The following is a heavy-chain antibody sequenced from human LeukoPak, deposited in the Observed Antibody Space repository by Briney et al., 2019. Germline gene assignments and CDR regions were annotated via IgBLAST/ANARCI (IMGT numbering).Heavy chain of an antibody. Sequence: GTSVKVSCKASGFTFTSSAMQWVRQARGQRLEWIGWIVVGSGNTNYAQKFQERVTITRDMSTSTAYMELSSLRSEDTAVYYCAADFPEGYGSGSYYYYYGMDVWGQGTTVTVSS. D-gene: IGHD3-10*01. CDR1: GFTFTSSA. V-gene: IGHV1-58*02. J-gene: IGHJ6*02. CDR2: IVVGSGNT. CDR3: AADFPEGYGSGSYYYYYGMDV.